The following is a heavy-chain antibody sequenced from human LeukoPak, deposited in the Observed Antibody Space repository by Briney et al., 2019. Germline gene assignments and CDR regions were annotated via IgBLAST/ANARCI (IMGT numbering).Heavy chain of an antibody. V-gene: IGHV3-30-3*01. Sequence: GGSLRLSCAASGFTFSSYAMHWVRQAPGKGMEWVAVISYDGSNKYYADSVNGRFTVSRDNSKNTLYLQMNSLRAEDTAVYYCARARGYSGYASLDYWGQGTLVTVSS. CDR1: GFTFSSYA. CDR3: ARARGYSGYASLDY. J-gene: IGHJ4*02. CDR2: ISYDGSNK. D-gene: IGHD5-12*01.